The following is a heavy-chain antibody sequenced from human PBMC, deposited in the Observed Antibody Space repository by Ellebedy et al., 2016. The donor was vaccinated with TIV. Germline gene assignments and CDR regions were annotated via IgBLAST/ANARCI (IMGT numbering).Heavy chain of an antibody. CDR2: ISSSSSYI. D-gene: IGHD1-1*01. CDR3: VRGDRTTGTLYLAFDI. V-gene: IGHV3-21*01. CDR1: GFTFSSYS. Sequence: GESLKISCAASGFTFSSYSMNWVRQAPGKGLEWVSSISSSSSYIYYADSVKGRFTISRDNAKNSLYLQMNSLRAEDTAVYYCVRGDRTTGTLYLAFDIWGQGTMVTVSS. J-gene: IGHJ3*02.